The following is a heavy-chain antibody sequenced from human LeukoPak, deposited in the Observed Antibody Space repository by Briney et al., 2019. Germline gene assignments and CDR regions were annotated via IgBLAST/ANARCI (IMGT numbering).Heavy chain of an antibody. Sequence: SETLSLTCLVSGASSSSADHYWTWIRQPPGKGLEWVGYIYFSGSTYYNPPLKGRATISLDTSKSRFSLKMTSVTAADTAVYFCASVGIKAAVPSDYWGQGTLVTVSS. CDR3: ASVGIKAAVPSDY. J-gene: IGHJ4*02. V-gene: IGHV4-30-4*07. D-gene: IGHD6-13*01. CDR1: GASSSSADHY. CDR2: IYFSGST.